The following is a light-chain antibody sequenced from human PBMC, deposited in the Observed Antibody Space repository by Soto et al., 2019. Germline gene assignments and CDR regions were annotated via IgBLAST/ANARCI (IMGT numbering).Light chain of an antibody. J-gene: IGKJ2*01. CDR2: DAS. V-gene: IGKV3-11*01. CDR3: QQRTKWPPMYS. CDR1: QNIDTY. Sequence: EIVLTQSPATLSLSPGERATLSCRASQNIDTYLAWYQQKPGQAPRLLIYDASNRATGIPARFSGSGSGTDFTLTISSLDPEAFAVYYCQQRTKWPPMYSFGQGTKLEIK.